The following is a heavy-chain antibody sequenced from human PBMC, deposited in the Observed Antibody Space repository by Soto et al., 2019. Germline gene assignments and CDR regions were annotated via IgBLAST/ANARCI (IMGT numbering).Heavy chain of an antibody. V-gene: IGHV6-1*01. D-gene: IGHD2-2*01. CDR1: GGSESSSSGA. CDR2: TYYRSKWYN. J-gene: IGHJ5*02. CDR3: ARGPAGGSNWFDP. Sequence: PTVSRTGDICGGSESSSSGAWNWIRQSPSRGLEWLGRTYYRSKWYNDYAVSVKSRITINPDTSKNQFSLQLNSVTPEDTAVYYCARGPAGGSNWFDPWGQGTMVTVSS.